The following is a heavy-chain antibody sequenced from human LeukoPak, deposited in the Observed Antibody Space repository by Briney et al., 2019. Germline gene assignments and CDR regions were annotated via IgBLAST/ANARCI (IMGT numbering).Heavy chain of an antibody. J-gene: IGHJ3*02. Sequence: SQTLSLTCTVSGGSISSGSYYWSWIRQPAGKGLEWIGRIYTSGSTNYNPSLKSRVTISVDTSKNQFSLKLSSVTAADTAVYYCARGELYCSGGSCSFDIWGQGTMVTVSS. CDR1: GGSISSGSYY. D-gene: IGHD2-15*01. CDR2: IYTSGST. CDR3: ARGELYCSGGSCSFDI. V-gene: IGHV4-61*02.